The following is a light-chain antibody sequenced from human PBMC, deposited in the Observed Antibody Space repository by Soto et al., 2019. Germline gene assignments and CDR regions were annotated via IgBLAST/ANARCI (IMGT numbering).Light chain of an antibody. J-gene: IGLJ1*01. CDR2: DVT. CDR3: SSYRRGSTYV. V-gene: IGLV2-14*03. Sequence: QSVLTQPASVSGSPGQSITVSCTGNSSDVGGYNYVSWYQHPGKAPRLMIYDVTNRPSGVSDRFSGSKSGNTASLTISGLQAEDEADYYCSSYRRGSTYVFGTGTKVTVL. CDR1: SSDVGGYNY.